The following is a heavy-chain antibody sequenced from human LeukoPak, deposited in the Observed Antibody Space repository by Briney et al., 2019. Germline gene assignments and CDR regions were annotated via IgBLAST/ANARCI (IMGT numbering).Heavy chain of an antibody. V-gene: IGHV3-30*18. Sequence: PGGSLRLSCGASGFTFSSYGMHWVRQAPGKGLEWVALISYDGDSEEYADSVKGRFTISRDNSKTTVYLQMNSLRPEDTAVYYCAKVGPRFGRHWYFDLWGRGTLVTVSS. CDR3: AKVGPRFGRHWYFDL. D-gene: IGHD3-10*01. J-gene: IGHJ2*01. CDR2: ISYDGDSE. CDR1: GFTFSSYG.